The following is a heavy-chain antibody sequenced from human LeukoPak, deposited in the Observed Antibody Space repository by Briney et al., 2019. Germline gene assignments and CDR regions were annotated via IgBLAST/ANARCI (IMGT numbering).Heavy chain of an antibody. V-gene: IGHV1-69*06. J-gene: IGHJ3*02. CDR2: IIPIFGTA. CDR1: GGTFGSYA. Sequence: SVKVSCKASGGTFGSYAISWVRQAPGQGLEWMGGIIPIFGTANYAQKFQGRVTITADKSTSTAYMELSSLRSEDTAVYYCARLCPIPNNYYDILTGRFSGAFDIWGQGTMVTVSS. CDR3: ARLCPIPNNYYDILTGRFSGAFDI. D-gene: IGHD3-9*01.